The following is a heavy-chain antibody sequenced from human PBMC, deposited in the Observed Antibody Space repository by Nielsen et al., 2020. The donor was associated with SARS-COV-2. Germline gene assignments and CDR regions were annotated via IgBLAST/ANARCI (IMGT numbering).Heavy chain of an antibody. CDR3: AKVGGDTEDYYYGMDV. CDR2: ISWNSGSI. J-gene: IGHJ6*02. Sequence: GGSLRLSCAASGFTFDDYAMHWVRQAPGKGLEWVSGISWNSGSIGYADSVKGRFTISRDNAKNSLYLQMNSLRAEDTALYYCAKVGGDTEDYYYGMDVWGQGTTVTV. D-gene: IGHD3-16*01. CDR1: GFTFDDYA. V-gene: IGHV3-9*01.